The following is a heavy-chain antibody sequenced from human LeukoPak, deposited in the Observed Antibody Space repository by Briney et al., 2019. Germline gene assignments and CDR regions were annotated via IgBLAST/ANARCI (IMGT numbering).Heavy chain of an antibody. Sequence: GGSLRLSCAASGFTFSSYAMSWVRQAPGKGLEWVSAISGSGGSTYYADSVKGRFTISRDNSKNTLYLQMNSLRAEDTAVYYCAKAGIAVAGDYYGMDVWGQGTTVTVSS. CDR1: GFTFSSYA. V-gene: IGHV3-23*01. CDR3: AKAGIAVAGDYYGMDV. D-gene: IGHD6-19*01. CDR2: ISGSGGST. J-gene: IGHJ6*02.